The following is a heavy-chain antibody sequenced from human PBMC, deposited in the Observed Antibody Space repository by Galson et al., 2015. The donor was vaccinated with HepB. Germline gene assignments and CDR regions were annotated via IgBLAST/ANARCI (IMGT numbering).Heavy chain of an antibody. D-gene: IGHD3-3*01. V-gene: IGHV1-3*01. Sequence: SVKVSCKASGYTFTSYAMHWVRQAPGQRLEWMGWINAGNGNTKYSQKFQGRVTITRDTSASTAYMELGSLRSEDTAVYYCARGGEHYETQQPGSVYYYYYGMDVWGQGTTVTVSS. J-gene: IGHJ6*02. CDR1: GYTFTSYA. CDR2: INAGNGNT. CDR3: ARGGEHYETQQPGSVYYYYYGMDV.